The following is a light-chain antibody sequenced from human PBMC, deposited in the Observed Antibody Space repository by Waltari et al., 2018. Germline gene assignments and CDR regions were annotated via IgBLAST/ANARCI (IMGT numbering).Light chain of an antibody. CDR3: QQYGSSPTT. CDR1: QSVISRY. Sequence: DSVLTQSPGTLSLSPGERATLSCRASQSVISRYLAWYQQRPGQAPRLLIYGASTRATGIPDRFSGSGSGTDFTLTISRLEPEDSAVYYCQQYGSSPTTFGGGTKVEIK. CDR2: GAS. J-gene: IGKJ4*01. V-gene: IGKV3-20*01.